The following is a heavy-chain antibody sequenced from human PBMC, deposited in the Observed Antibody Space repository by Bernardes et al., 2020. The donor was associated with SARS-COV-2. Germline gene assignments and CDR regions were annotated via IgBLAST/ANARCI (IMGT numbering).Heavy chain of an antibody. CDR1: GFSLSTSGVG. Sequence: SGPTLVKPTQTLTLTCTFSGFSLSTSGVGVGWIRQPPGKALEWLALIYWDYDKRYSPSLKSRLTITKDTYKNQVVLTMTNMDPVDTATYYWSNTYSSGWYGDREYLDYWGQGTMVTVSS. J-gene: IGHJ4*02. CDR2: IYWDYDK. V-gene: IGHV2-5*02. CDR3: SNTYSSGWYGDREYLDY. D-gene: IGHD6-19*01.